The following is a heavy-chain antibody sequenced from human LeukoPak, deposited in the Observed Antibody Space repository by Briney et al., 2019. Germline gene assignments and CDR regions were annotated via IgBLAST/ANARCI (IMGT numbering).Heavy chain of an antibody. CDR1: GFTFSSYW. J-gene: IGHJ4*02. D-gene: IGHD3-16*02. Sequence: GGSLRLSCAASGFTFSSYWMSWVRQAPGKGLEWVANIKQDGSEKYYVDSVKGRFTISRDDAKNSLYLQMNSLRAEDTAVYYCARDFNDYVWGSYRYPDYFDYWGRGTLVTVSS. CDR3: ARDFNDYVWGSYRYPDYFDY. V-gene: IGHV3-7*01. CDR2: IKQDGSEK.